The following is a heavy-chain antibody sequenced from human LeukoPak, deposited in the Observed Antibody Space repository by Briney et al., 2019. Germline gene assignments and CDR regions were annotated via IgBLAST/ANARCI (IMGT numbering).Heavy chain of an antibody. CDR3: AREAKPVVVVAAGPGY. CDR1: GYTFTGYY. D-gene: IGHD2-15*01. J-gene: IGHJ4*02. Sequence: ASVKVFCKASGYTFTGYYMHWVRQAPGQGLEWMGWINPNSGGTNYAQKFQGRVTMTRDTSISTAYMELSRLRSDDTAVYYCAREAKPVVVVAAGPGYWGQGALVTVSS. CDR2: INPNSGGT. V-gene: IGHV1-2*02.